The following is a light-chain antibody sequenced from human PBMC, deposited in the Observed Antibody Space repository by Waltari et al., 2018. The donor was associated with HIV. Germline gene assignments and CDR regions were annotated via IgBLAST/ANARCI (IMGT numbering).Light chain of an antibody. V-gene: IGKV4-1*01. CDR2: WAS. Sequence: DIVMTQSPDSLAVSLGERVTINCKSSQSVLYNSNNKNYLAWYQQKPRQPPKLLIYWASTRESGFPDRFSGSGSGTDFTLTISSLQAEDVAVYYCQQYYSTLYSFGQGTKLEIK. CDR3: QQYYSTLYS. J-gene: IGKJ2*03. CDR1: QSVLYNSNNKNY.